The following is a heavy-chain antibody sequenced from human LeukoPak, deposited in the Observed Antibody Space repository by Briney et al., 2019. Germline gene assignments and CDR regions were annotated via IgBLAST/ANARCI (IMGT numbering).Heavy chain of an antibody. CDR2: IRYDESNK. CDR1: GFIFSNYG. V-gene: IGHV3-30*02. J-gene: IGHJ3*02. D-gene: IGHD2/OR15-2a*01. Sequence: GGSLRLSCAASGFIFSNYGMHWVRQAPGKGLEWVAFIRYDESNKFYADSVKGRFTISRDNAKNSLYLQMNSLRAEDTAVYYCARGNSRGLGPFDIWGQGTMVTVSS. CDR3: ARGNSRGLGPFDI.